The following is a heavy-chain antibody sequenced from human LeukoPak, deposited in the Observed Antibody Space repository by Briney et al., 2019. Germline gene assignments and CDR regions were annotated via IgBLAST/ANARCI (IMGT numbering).Heavy chain of an antibody. D-gene: IGHD3-10*01. CDR3: ARDAFGSGSYSGDLWVDR. Sequence: SQTLSLTCAVSGGSISSGGYSWSWIRQPPGKGLSWIGYISHSGSTYYNPSLKSRVTISVDRSKNQFSLKLSSVTAADTAVYYCARDAFGSGSYSGDLWVDRWGQGTLVSVSS. V-gene: IGHV4-30-2*01. J-gene: IGHJ5*02. CDR1: GGSISSGGYS. CDR2: ISHSGST.